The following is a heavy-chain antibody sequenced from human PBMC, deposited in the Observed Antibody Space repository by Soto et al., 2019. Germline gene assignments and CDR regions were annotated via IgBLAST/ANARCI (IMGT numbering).Heavy chain of an antibody. J-gene: IGHJ4*02. Sequence: GGSLRLSCAASGFTFSSYAMILVRQAPGKWLEWVSAISGSGGSTYYADSVKGRFTISRENSKNTLYLQMKSLRAEDTAVYYGEKVSARAFGSGYYGLDYGGRGNMVTVSS. D-gene: IGHD3-22*01. V-gene: IGHV3-23*01. CDR2: ISGSGGST. CDR3: EKVSARAFGSGYYGLDY. CDR1: GFTFSSYA.